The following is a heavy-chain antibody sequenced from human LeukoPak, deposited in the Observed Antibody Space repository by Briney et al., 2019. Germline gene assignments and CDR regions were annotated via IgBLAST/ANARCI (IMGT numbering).Heavy chain of an antibody. J-gene: IGHJ4*02. CDR2: IYYSGST. Sequence: SESLSLSCTVSGGSISSYYWSWIRQPPGKGLEWVWYIYYSGSTIYYPYFKSRVSILLDTSTNHLSLLLSPVTAADADEYYCAGDRRDYGGPGGYFDYWGQGTLVTVSS. V-gene: IGHV4-59*01. CDR1: GGSISSYY. D-gene: IGHD4-23*01. CDR3: AGDRRDYGGPGGYFDY.